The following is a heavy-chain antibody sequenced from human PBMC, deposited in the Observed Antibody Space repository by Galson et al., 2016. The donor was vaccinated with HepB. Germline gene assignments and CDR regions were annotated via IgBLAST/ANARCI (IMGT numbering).Heavy chain of an antibody. CDR2: ISSDGSNK. CDR3: ATEGGY. D-gene: IGHD3-16*01. CDR1: GFTFSNYA. V-gene: IGHV3-30-3*01. Sequence: SLRLSCAASGFTFSNYAIHWVRQAPGKGLEWVALISSDGSNKCYADSVKGRFTISRDNSKNTPYLQMNSLRAEDTAVYYCATEGGYWGQGTLVTVSS. J-gene: IGHJ4*02.